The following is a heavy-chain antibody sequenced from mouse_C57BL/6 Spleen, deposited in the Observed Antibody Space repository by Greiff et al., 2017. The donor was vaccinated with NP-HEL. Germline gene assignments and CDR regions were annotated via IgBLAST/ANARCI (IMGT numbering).Heavy chain of an antibody. CDR1: GYTFTSYW. J-gene: IGHJ2*01. D-gene: IGHD4-1*02. V-gene: IGHV1-64*01. Sequence: QVQLQQSGAELVKPGASVKLSCKASGYTFTSYWMHWVKQRPGQGLEWIGMIHPNSGSTNYNEKFKSKATLTVDKSSSTAYMQLSSLTSEDSAVYYCARRGPNWVDYWGQGTTLTVSS. CDR3: ARRGPNWVDY. CDR2: IHPNSGST.